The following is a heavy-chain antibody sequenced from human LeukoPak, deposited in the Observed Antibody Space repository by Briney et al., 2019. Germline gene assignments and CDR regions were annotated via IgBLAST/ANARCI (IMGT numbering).Heavy chain of an antibody. CDR2: INHSGST. J-gene: IGHJ4*02. D-gene: IGHD5-18*01. CDR1: GGSFSVYY. Sequence: PSETLSLTCAVYGGSFSVYYWSWIRRPPGKGLEWMGEINHSGSTNYNPSLKSRVTISVDTSKNQFSLKLSSVTAADTAVYYCARGPGGYSYGYWNWGQGTLVTVSS. CDR3: ARGPGGYSYGYWN. V-gene: IGHV4-34*01.